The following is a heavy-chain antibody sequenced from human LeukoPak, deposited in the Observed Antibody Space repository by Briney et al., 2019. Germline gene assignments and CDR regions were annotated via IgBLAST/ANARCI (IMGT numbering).Heavy chain of an antibody. D-gene: IGHD6-13*01. CDR2: IYYSGST. Sequence: SETLSLTCTVSGGSISSGDYYWSWIRQPPGKGLEWIGYIYYSGSTNYNPSLKSRVTISVDTSKNQFSLKLSSVTAADTAVYYCARRVAAAGPYDAFDIWGQGTMVTVSS. J-gene: IGHJ3*02. V-gene: IGHV4-61*08. CDR1: GGSISSGDYY. CDR3: ARRVAAAGPYDAFDI.